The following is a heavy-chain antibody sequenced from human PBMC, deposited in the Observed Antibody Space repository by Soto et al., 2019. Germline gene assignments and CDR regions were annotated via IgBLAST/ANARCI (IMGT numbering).Heavy chain of an antibody. CDR1: GGTFSSYA. J-gene: IGHJ6*02. V-gene: IGHV1-69*06. CDR2: IIPIFGTA. D-gene: IGHD6-6*01. CDR3: AAARLDPGSYYSYYGMDV. Sequence: QVQLVQSGAEVKKPGSSVKVSCKASGGTFSSYAISWVRQAPGQGLEWMGGIIPIFGTANYAQKFQGRVTITADKSTSTAYMELGSLRSEDTAVHYCAAARLDPGSYYSYYGMDVWGQGTTVTVSS.